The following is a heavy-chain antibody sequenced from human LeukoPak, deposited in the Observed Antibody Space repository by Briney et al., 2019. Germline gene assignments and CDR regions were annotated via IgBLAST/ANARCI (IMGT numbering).Heavy chain of an antibody. CDR2: IFPSGGEI. CDR3: ARESYNWNYVDY. J-gene: IGHJ4*02. D-gene: IGHD1-20*01. V-gene: IGHV3-23*01. Sequence: GGSLRLSCAASGFTFSTFAMIWVRQPPGKGLEWVSSIFPSGGEIHYADSVRGRFTISRDNSKNTLYLQMNSLRAEDTAVYYCARESYNWNYVDYWGQGTLVTVSS. CDR1: GFTFSTFA.